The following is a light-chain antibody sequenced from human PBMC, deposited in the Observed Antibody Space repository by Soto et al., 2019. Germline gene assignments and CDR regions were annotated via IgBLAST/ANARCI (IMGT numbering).Light chain of an antibody. V-gene: IGKV1-39*01. CDR1: QYINKY. CDR3: QQYNNFPYT. Sequence: DIQMTQSPSSLSTSVGDRVTITCRASQYINKYLNWYQQKPGKAPKLLIFAAYNLQSGVPSRFSGSGSGTDFTLTISSLQPEDFATYYCQQYNNFPYTFGQGTKLEIK. J-gene: IGKJ2*01. CDR2: AAY.